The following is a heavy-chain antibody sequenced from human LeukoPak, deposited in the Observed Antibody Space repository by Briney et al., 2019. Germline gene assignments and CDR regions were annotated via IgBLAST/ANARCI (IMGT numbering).Heavy chain of an antibody. D-gene: IGHD2-2*01. CDR3: ARDGYCSSTSCYVYYYGMDV. V-gene: IGHV1-18*01. J-gene: IGHJ6*02. Sequence: GASVKVSCKASGYTFTSYGIRWVRQAPGQGLEWMGWISAYNGNTNYAQKLQGRVTMTTDTSTSTAYMELRSLRSDDTAVYYCARDGYCSSTSCYVYYYGMDVWGQGNTVTVSS. CDR2: ISAYNGNT. CDR1: GYTFTSYG.